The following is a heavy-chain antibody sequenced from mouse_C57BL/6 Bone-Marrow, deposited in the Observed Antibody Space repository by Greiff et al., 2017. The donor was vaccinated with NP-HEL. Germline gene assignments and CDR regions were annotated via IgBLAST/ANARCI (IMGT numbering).Heavy chain of an antibody. Sequence: EVKLMESGGGLVQPGGSLKLSCAASGFTFSDYGMAWVRQAPRKGPEWVAFISNLAYSIYYADTVTGRFTISRENAKNPLYLEMSSLRSEGTAMYYCARRGPYYGSSYWYFDVWGTGTTVTVSS. CDR1: GFTFSDYG. V-gene: IGHV5-15*01. D-gene: IGHD1-1*01. CDR2: ISNLAYSI. J-gene: IGHJ1*03. CDR3: ARRGPYYGSSYWYFDV.